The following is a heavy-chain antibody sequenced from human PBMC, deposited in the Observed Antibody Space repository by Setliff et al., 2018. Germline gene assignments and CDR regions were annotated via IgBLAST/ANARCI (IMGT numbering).Heavy chain of an antibody. J-gene: IGHJ6*03. D-gene: IGHD3-3*01. V-gene: IGHV4-59*04. CDR1: GGSY. Sequence: SETRSLTCAASGGSYWGWIRQSPGKGLEWIGGLHFSGKIYYYNPSLKSRVTMSIDTSKNQFSLNLSSVTAADTAVYYCARVTGFLYIDVWGKGTTVTVSS. CDR2: LHFSGKI. CDR3: ARVTGFLYIDV.